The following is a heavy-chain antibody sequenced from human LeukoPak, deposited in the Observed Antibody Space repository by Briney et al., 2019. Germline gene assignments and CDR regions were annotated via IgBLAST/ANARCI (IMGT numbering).Heavy chain of an antibody. CDR1: GFTFSRFA. D-gene: IGHD3-22*01. J-gene: IGHJ4*02. V-gene: IGHV3-23*01. CDR2: ISGSDGTT. Sequence: PGGSLRLSCAASGFTFSRFAMSWVRQAPGKDLEWVSSISGSDGTTYYAESVEGRLTISRDNSKNILYLQMNSLRADDTAVYYCAKDANYFDSSGYLIPFDYWGQGTLVTVSS. CDR3: AKDANYFDSSGYLIPFDY.